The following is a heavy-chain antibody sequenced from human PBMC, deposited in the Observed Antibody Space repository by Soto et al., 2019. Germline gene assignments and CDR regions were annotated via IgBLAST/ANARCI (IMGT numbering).Heavy chain of an antibody. D-gene: IGHD3-22*01. CDR3: ARGVYYYDSSGWGY. V-gene: IGHV3-21*01. CDR1: GFTFSSYS. CDR2: ISSSSSYI. Sequence: EVQLVESGGGLVKPGGSLRLSYAASGFTFSSYSMNWVRQAPGKGLEWVSSISSSSSYIYYADSVKGRFTISRDNAKNSLYLQMNSLRAEDTAVYYCARGVYYYDSSGWGYWGQGTLVTVSS. J-gene: IGHJ4*02.